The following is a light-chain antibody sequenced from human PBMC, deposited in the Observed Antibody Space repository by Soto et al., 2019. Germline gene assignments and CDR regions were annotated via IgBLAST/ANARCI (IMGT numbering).Light chain of an antibody. CDR1: SSDVGGYSY. Sequence: QSALTQPASVSGSPGQSITISCTGTSSDVGGYSYVSWYQQHPGKAPKLMIYDVSNRPSGVSDRFSGSKSGNTASLTISGLQAEDEADYYCSSYTSSRTFLFGGGTKVTVL. V-gene: IGLV2-14*03. CDR2: DVS. CDR3: SSYTSSRTFL. J-gene: IGLJ2*01.